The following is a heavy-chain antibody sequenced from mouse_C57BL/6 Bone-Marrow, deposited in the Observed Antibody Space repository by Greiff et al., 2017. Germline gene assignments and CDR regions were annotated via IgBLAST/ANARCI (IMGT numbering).Heavy chain of an antibody. CDR1: GYTFTDYE. D-gene: IGHD2-2*01. J-gene: IGHJ4*01. CDR3: TRWRLRRGQYYAMDD. CDR2: IDPETGGT. Sequence: QVHVKQPGAELVRPGASVTLSCKASGYTFTDYEMHWVKQTPVHGLEWIGAIDPETGGTAYNQKFKGKAILTVDKSSSTAYMELRSLTSEDSAVYYWTRWRLRRGQYYAMDDWSQGTSGTVSS. V-gene: IGHV1-15*01.